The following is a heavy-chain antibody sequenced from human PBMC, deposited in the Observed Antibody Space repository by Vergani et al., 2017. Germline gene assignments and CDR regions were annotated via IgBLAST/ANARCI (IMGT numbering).Heavy chain of an antibody. CDR3: TTDLNGAVTDY. V-gene: IGHV3-15*01. CDR1: GFTFSKAW. CDR2: IKSKTDGGTT. Sequence: EVQLVESGGGLVKPGGSLRLSCAAFGFTFSKAWMSWVRQAPGKGLEWVGRIKSKTDGGTTDYAAPVKGRFTISRDDSKNTLYLQMNSLKTEDTAVYYCTTDLNGAVTDYWGQGTLVTVSS. J-gene: IGHJ4*02. D-gene: IGHD4-17*01.